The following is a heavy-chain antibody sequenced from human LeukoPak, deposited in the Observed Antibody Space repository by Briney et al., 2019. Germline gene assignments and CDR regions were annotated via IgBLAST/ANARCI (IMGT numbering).Heavy chain of an antibody. D-gene: IGHD5-24*01. CDR3: ARVIKNTEMATRY. CDR1: GFTFSDYS. J-gene: IGHJ4*02. Sequence: PGGSLRLSCAASGFTFSDYSMSWIRQAPGKGLEWVSYISSSGSTIYYADSVKGRFTISRDNAKNSLYLQMNSLRAEDTAVYYCARVIKNTEMATRYWGQGTLVTVSS. CDR2: ISSSGSTI. V-gene: IGHV3-11*01.